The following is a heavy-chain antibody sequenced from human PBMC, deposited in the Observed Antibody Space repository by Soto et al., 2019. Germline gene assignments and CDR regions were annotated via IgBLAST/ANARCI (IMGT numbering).Heavy chain of an antibody. J-gene: IGHJ4*02. V-gene: IGHV3-21*01. D-gene: IGHD3-10*01. Sequence: EVQLVESGGALVKPGGSLKLSCETSGFPFGIYTMNWVRQAPGKGLEWVSSISSSGTYTDYADSVEGRFAISRDDAKNSVFLEMTSLRVDDTAVYYCAREGNYHEFWGQGTLVTVSS. CDR2: ISSSGTYT. CDR3: AREGNYHEF. CDR1: GFPFGIYT.